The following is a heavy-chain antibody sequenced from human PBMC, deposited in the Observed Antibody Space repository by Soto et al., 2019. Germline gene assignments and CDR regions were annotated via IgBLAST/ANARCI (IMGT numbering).Heavy chain of an antibody. CDR3: ARGHGDYAY. CDR1: GGSISSGGYS. CDR2: IYHSGST. J-gene: IGHJ4*02. Sequence: SETLSLTCAVSGGSISSGGYSWSWIRQPPGKGLEWIGYIYHSGSTYYNPSLKSRVTISVDRSKNQFSLKLSSVTAADTAVYYCARGHGDYAYWGQGTLVTVSS. V-gene: IGHV4-30-2*01. D-gene: IGHD4-17*01.